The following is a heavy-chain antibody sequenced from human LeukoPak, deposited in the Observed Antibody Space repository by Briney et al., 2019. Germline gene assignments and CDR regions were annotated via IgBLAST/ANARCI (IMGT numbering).Heavy chain of an antibody. CDR1: GFTVSNNY. D-gene: IGHD2-8*02. V-gene: IGHV3-30*02. CDR2: IWSDGNNK. Sequence: GGSLRLSCAASGFTVSNNYMSWVRQAPGKGLEWVSFIWSDGNNKFYADSVKGRFTISRDNSKNMLYLQMDSLRPEDTAVFYCAKDPGASVPGFYMDVWGKGTTVTVSS. J-gene: IGHJ6*03. CDR3: AKDPGASVPGFYMDV.